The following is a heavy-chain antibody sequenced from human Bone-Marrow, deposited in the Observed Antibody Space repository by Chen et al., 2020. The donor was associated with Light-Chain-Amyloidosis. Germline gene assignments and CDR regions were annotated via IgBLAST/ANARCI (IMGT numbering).Heavy chain of an antibody. Sequence: EVQLVESGGDLVQPGGSLRLSFAASGFTVFGNDLAWFRQAPGEGLEWVSVLYRTGTTFYADSVKGRFVISRDNSKNTLYLQMNSLRAEDTAVYYCAKDLSVGSSWYSEDAFDIWGQGTMVTVSS. CDR3: AKDLSVGSSWYSEDAFDI. D-gene: IGHD6-13*01. V-gene: IGHV3-66*01. CDR1: GFTVFGND. CDR2: LYRTGTT. J-gene: IGHJ3*02.